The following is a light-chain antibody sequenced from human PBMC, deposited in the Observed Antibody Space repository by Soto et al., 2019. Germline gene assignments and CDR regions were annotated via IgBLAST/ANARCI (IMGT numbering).Light chain of an antibody. J-gene: IGKJ2*01. V-gene: IGKV2-28*01. CDR1: QSLLHSNGYNY. CDR2: LGS. Sequence: DIVMTQSPLSLPVTPGEPASISCRSSQSLLHSNGYNYLDWYLQKPGQSPQLLIYLGSNRTSGVPGRFSGSRSGTDFTLKISRVEAEDVGVYYCMQALQTPPYTFGQGTKQEIK. CDR3: MQALQTPPYT.